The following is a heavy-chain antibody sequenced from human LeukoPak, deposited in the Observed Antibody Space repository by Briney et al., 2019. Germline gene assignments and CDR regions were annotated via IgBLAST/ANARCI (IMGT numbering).Heavy chain of an antibody. D-gene: IGHD6-19*01. Sequence: GGSLRLSCAASGFTFSSYGMSWVRQAPGKGLEWVSGISWNSGSIGYADSVKGGFTISRDNAKNSLYLQMNSLRAEDTALYYCAKDMGPSWLAPDYWGQGTLVTVSS. CDR2: ISWNSGSI. CDR3: AKDMGPSWLAPDY. V-gene: IGHV3-9*01. CDR1: GFTFSSYG. J-gene: IGHJ4*02.